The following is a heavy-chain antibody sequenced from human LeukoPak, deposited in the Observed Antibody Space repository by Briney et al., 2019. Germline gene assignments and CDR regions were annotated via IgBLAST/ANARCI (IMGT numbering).Heavy chain of an antibody. D-gene: IGHD4-11*01. CDR2: IFHIGST. CDR3: ARLVTTVTTGADY. J-gene: IGHJ4*02. Sequence: SETLSLTCAVSGDSISSGHYWGWIRQPPGKGREWIGSIFHIGSTYYNPSLKSRLTISVDTSKNQFSLRLTSVTAADTAVYYCARLVTTVTTGADYWGQGTLVTVSS. V-gene: IGHV4-38-2*01. CDR1: GDSISSGHY.